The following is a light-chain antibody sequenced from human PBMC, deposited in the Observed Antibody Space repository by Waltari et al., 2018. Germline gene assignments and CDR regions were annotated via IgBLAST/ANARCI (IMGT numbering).Light chain of an antibody. V-gene: IGLV1-44*01. CDR3: AAWDDKLDCPV. CDR2: TDN. J-gene: IGLJ2*01. CDR1: TSNIGSTT. Sequence: QSVLTQSPSASGTPGQRVTISCSGGTSNIGSTTVKWYQQFPGTAPKLLINTDNQRPSGVPDRFSGTRSGTSASLAISGLQAEDEADYFCAAWDDKLDCPVFGGGTRLTVL.